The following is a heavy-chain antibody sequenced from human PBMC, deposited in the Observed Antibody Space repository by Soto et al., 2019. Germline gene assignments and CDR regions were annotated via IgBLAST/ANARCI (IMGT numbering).Heavy chain of an antibody. J-gene: IGHJ6*02. Sequence: ASVKVSCKASGYTFTSYGISWVRQAPGQGLEWMGWISAYNGNTNYAQKLQGRVTMTTDTSTSTAYMELRSLRSDDTAVYYCARGGGFCTNCVCYNEGDYYYYYGMDVWGQGTTVTVSS. D-gene: IGHD2-8*01. CDR2: ISAYNGNT. V-gene: IGHV1-18*01. CDR1: GYTFTSYG. CDR3: ARGGGFCTNCVCYNEGDYYYYYGMDV.